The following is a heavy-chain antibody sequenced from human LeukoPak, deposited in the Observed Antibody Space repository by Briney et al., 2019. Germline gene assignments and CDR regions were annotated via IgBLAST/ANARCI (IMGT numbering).Heavy chain of an antibody. Sequence: GESLRLSCAASGFTLSSYAMHWVRQGPAKGLEWLAIISYDGRNNHYGDSVKGRFTISRDNSKNTLHLQMNSLRAEDTAVYYCAKLGFDSSGSHTLFDYWGQGTQVTVSS. J-gene: IGHJ4*02. CDR2: ISYDGRNN. CDR3: AKLGFDSSGSHTLFDY. V-gene: IGHV3-30*18. CDR1: GFTLSSYA. D-gene: IGHD3-22*01.